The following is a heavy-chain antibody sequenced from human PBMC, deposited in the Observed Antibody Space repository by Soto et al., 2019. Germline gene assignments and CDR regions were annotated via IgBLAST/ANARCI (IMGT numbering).Heavy chain of an antibody. Sequence: EVQLVESGGGLVQPGGSLRLSCAASEFTFSHYAMNWFRQAPGKGLEWVSYISTTITTTYYAESVKGRFTISRDNSKNSLFLQMHSLRAEDTAVYYCARHLDSWGQGTLVTVSS. J-gene: IGHJ5*01. CDR2: ISTTITTT. CDR1: EFTFSHYA. CDR3: ARHLDS. V-gene: IGHV3-48*01.